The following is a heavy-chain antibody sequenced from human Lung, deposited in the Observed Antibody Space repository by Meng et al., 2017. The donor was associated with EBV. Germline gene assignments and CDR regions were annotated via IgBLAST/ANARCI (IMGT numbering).Heavy chain of an antibody. Sequence: GQVVGCGGGLVQPGMSLGLSCAASGFTFSSYGMHSVRQAPGKGLEWVEVRSYDGSNKYYADSVKGRFTISRDNSKNTLYLQMNSLRAEDTAVYYCSFTESWGQGTLVTVSS. CDR1: GFTFSSYG. J-gene: IGHJ4*02. D-gene: IGHD1-14*01. CDR3: SFTES. V-gene: IGHV3-30*03. CDR2: RSYDGSNK.